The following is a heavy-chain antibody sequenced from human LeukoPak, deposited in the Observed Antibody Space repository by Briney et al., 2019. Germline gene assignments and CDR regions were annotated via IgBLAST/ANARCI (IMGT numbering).Heavy chain of an antibody. J-gene: IGHJ3*02. Sequence: ASVKVSCKASGYTFTSYDINWVRQATGQGLEWMGWMNPNSGNTGYAQKFQGRVTMTRNTSISTAYMELSSLRPEDTAVYYCATANSGSYYGRAFDIWGQGTMVTVSS. CDR2: MNPNSGNT. CDR3: ATANSGSYYGRAFDI. V-gene: IGHV1-8*01. CDR1: GYTFTSYD. D-gene: IGHD1-26*01.